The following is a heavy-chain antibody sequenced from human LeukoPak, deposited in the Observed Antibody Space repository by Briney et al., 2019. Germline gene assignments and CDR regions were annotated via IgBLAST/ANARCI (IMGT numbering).Heavy chain of an antibody. CDR1: GFTFSSYG. V-gene: IGHV3-30*02. D-gene: IGHD6-13*01. J-gene: IGHJ4*02. CDR2: IRYDGSNK. Sequence: GGSLRLSCAASGFTFSSYGMHWVRQAPGKGLEWVAFIRYDGSNKYYADSVKGRFTISRDNSKNTLYLQMNSLRAEDTAVYYCAKDRYSSSWYIVDYWGQGTLVTVSS. CDR3: AKDRYSSSWYIVDY.